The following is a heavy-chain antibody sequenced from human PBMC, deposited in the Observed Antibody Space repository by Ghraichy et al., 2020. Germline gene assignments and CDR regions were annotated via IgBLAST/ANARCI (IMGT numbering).Heavy chain of an antibody. Sequence: GGSLILSCVVSGFPLSAFEMHWVRQAPGKGLEWVSYISTTGNIIYYADSVKGRFTVSRDNSMNSVSLRLDSLRVEDTAVYYCAREAPGNYNTATYFYDYWGQGALVTVSS. CDR3: AREAPGNYNTATYFYDY. CDR2: ISTTGNII. D-gene: IGHD4-17*01. V-gene: IGHV3-48*03. J-gene: IGHJ4*02. CDR1: GFPLSAFE.